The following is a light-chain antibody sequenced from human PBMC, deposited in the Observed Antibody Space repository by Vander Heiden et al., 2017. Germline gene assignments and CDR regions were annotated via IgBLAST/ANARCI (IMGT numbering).Light chain of an antibody. CDR1: QSISSY. J-gene: IGKJ4*01. Sequence: DIQMTQSPSSLSASVGDRVTITCRASQSISSYLNWYQQKPGKAPKLLIYAASSLQSGVPSRFSGSASGTDFTLTISMLQPEDFATYYCQQSDSTPLTFGGGTKVEIK. V-gene: IGKV1-39*01. CDR2: AAS. CDR3: QQSDSTPLT.